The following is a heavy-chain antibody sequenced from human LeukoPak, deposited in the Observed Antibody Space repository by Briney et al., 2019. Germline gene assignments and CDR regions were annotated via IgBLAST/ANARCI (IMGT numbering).Heavy chain of an antibody. CDR1: GFTFSSYD. J-gene: IGHJ6*02. CDR2: IGTAGDT. Sequence: GGSLRLSCAASGFTFSSYDMHWVRQATGKGLEWVSAIGTAGDTYYPGSVKGRFTISRENAKNSLYLQMNSLRAGDTAVYYCARVGSYYGMDVWGQGTTVTVSS. V-gene: IGHV3-13*01. CDR3: ARVGSYYGMDV.